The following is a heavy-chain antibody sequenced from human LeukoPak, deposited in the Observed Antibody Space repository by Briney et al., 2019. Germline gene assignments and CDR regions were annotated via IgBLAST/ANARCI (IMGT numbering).Heavy chain of an antibody. Sequence: SETLSLTCTVSGGSISSYYWSWIRQPAGKGLEWIGRIYTSGSTNYNPSLKSRVTMSVDTSKNQFSLKLSSVTAADTAVYYCARVGDCSGGSCYGDYYYYSMDVWGQGTTVTVSS. CDR2: IYTSGST. CDR3: ARVGDCSGGSCYGDYYYYSMDV. D-gene: IGHD2-15*01. V-gene: IGHV4-4*07. J-gene: IGHJ6*01. CDR1: GGSISSYY.